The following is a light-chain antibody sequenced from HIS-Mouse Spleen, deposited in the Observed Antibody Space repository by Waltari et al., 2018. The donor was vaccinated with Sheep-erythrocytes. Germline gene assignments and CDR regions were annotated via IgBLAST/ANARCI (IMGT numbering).Light chain of an antibody. J-gene: IGLJ3*02. CDR2: EGS. Sequence: QSALTQPASVSGSPGQSITISCTGTSSDVGSYNLVSWSQQPPGKAPKLMIYEGSKRPSGVSKRFSGSKAGNTASLTISGLQAEDEADYYCCSYAGSSTFWVFGGGTKLTVL. CDR1: SSDVGSYNL. V-gene: IGLV2-23*01. CDR3: CSYAGSSTFWV.